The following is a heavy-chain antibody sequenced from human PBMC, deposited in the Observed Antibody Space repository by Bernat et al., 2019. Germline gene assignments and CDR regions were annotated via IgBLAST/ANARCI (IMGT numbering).Heavy chain of an antibody. Sequence: QVQLVESGGGVVQPGRSLRLSCAASGFMFNIYAMHWVRQAPGMGLEWVAVIWYDGSLKFYADSVKGRFTISRDNSKNTLYLQMNSLRDDDTALYYCARSYGDYRKSGSDDAFDIWGQGTMVTVS. CDR3: ARSYGDYRKSGSDDAFDI. V-gene: IGHV3-33*03. D-gene: IGHD4-17*01. CDR1: GFMFNIYA. CDR2: IWYDGSLK. J-gene: IGHJ3*02.